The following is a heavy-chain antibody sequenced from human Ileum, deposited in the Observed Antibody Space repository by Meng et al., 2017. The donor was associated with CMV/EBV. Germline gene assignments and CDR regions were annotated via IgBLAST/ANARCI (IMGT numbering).Heavy chain of an antibody. D-gene: IGHD3-22*01. CDR3: ARSTLEIFDSSGHSH. Sequence: GGSLRLSCTASGFTFSDYYMTWIRQAPGKGLECLAYISGRSSSIFYTDSVKGRFTISRDNAKSLLYLEMNNVKVEDTAVYYCARSTLEIFDSSGHSHWGQGTLVTGSS. CDR1: GFTFSDYY. J-gene: IGHJ1*01. CDR2: ISGRSSSI. V-gene: IGHV3-11*01.